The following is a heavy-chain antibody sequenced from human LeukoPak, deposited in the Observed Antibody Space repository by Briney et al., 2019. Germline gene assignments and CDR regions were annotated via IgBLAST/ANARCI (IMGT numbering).Heavy chain of an antibody. D-gene: IGHD5-18*01. CDR2: ISAYNGNT. Sequence: ASVKVSCKASGGTFSSYAISWVRQAPGQGLEWMGWISAYNGNTNYAQKLQGRVTMTTDTSTSTAYMELRSLRSDDTAVYYCARDQGNGYSYGYGDYWGQGTLVTVSS. CDR1: GGTFSSYA. J-gene: IGHJ4*02. V-gene: IGHV1-18*01. CDR3: ARDQGNGYSYGYGDY.